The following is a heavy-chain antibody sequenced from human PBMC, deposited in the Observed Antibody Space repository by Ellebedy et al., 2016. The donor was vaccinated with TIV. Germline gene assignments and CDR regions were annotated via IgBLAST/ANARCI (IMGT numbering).Heavy chain of an antibody. J-gene: IGHJ4*02. CDR1: GFTFTSFG. Sequence: ASVKVSCKASGFTFTSFGISWVRQAPGHGLEWMGWISVYNGDTKYAQKVQGRVTMTTDTSTAIAYMELRGLKSDDTAVYYRARVGWGYSGGEEYWGQGALVIVSS. D-gene: IGHD5-12*01. V-gene: IGHV1-18*01. CDR3: ARVGWGYSGGEEY. CDR2: ISVYNGDT.